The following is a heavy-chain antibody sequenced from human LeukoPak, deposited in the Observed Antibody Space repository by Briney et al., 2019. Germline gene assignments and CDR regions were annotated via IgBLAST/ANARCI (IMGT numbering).Heavy chain of an antibody. Sequence: PGGSLRLSCAASGFTFSTYWMSWVRQAPGKGLEWVANIKHDGSEKYYVDSVKGRFTISRDNAKNSLYLQMNSLRAEDTAMYYCARDSAGNDYWGQGTLVTVSS. V-gene: IGHV3-7*01. D-gene: IGHD6-13*01. CDR3: ARDSAGNDY. CDR1: GFTFSTYW. CDR2: IKHDGSEK. J-gene: IGHJ4*02.